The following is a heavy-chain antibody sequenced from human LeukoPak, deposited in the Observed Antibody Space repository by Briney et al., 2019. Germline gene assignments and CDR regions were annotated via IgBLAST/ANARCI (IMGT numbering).Heavy chain of an antibody. J-gene: IGHJ4*02. D-gene: IGHD6-13*01. V-gene: IGHV3-23*01. CDR2: VSGSGGST. CDR1: GFTFSSYA. CDR3: AKGDSLRIAAAVE. Sequence: PGGSLRLSCAASGFTFSSYAMSWVRQAPGKGLEWVSAVSGSGGSTYYADSVKGRFTISRDNSKNTLYLQMNRLRAEDTAVYYCAKGDSLRIAAAVEWGQGTLVTVSS.